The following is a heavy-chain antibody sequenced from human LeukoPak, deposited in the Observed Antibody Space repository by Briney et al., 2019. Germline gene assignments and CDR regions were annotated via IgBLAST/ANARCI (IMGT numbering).Heavy chain of an antibody. Sequence: SETLSLTCAVYGGSFSGYYWSWIRQPPGKGLEWIGEINHSGSANYNPSLKSRVTISVDTSKNQFSLKLSSVTAADTAVYYCARGFSYGMDVWGQGTTVTVSS. CDR2: INHSGSA. CDR3: ARGFSYGMDV. V-gene: IGHV4-34*01. D-gene: IGHD2/OR15-2a*01. J-gene: IGHJ6*02. CDR1: GGSFSGYY.